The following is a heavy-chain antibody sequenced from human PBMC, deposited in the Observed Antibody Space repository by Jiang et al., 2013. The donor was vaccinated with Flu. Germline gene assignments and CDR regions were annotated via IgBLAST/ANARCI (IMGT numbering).Heavy chain of an antibody. Sequence: EWVAVIWYDGSNKYYADSVKGRFTISRDNSKNTLYLQMNSLRAEDTAVYYCARDLSQLVPHYYYGMDVWGQGTTVTVSS. D-gene: IGHD6-6*01. CDR2: IWYDGSNK. CDR3: ARDLSQLVPHYYYGMDV. J-gene: IGHJ6*02. V-gene: IGHV3-33*01.